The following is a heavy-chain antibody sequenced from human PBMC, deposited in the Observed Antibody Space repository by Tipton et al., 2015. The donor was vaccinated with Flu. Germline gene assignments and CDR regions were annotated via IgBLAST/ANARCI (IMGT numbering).Heavy chain of an antibody. J-gene: IGHJ5*02. Sequence: QLVQSGGGLVKPGGSLRLSCAASGFTFSSYSMNWVRQAPGKGLEWVSSISSSSSYIYYADSVKGRFTISRDNAKNSLYLQMNSLRAEDTAVYYCARSDTVLYNWFDPWGQGTLVTVSS. CDR1: GFTFSSYS. D-gene: IGHD4-17*01. V-gene: IGHV3-21*01. CDR2: ISSSSSYI. CDR3: ARSDTVLYNWFDP.